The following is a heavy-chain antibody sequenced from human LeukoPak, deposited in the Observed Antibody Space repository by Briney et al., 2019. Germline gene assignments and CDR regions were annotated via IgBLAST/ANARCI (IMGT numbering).Heavy chain of an antibody. V-gene: IGHV1-2*02. CDR2: INPNSGGT. CDR1: GYTFTGYY. D-gene: IGHD3-22*01. J-gene: IGHJ3*02. CDR3: ASWYYYDSSGYYYGRIKNAFDI. Sequence: GASVKVSCKASGYTFTGYYMRWVRQAPGQGLEWMGWINPNSGGTNYAQKFQGRVTMTRDTSISTAYMELSRLRSDDTAVYYCASWYYYDSSGYYYGRIKNAFDIWGQGTMVTVSS.